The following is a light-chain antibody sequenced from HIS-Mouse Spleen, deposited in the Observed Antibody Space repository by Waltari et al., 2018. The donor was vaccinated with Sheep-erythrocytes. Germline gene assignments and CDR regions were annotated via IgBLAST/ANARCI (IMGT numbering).Light chain of an antibody. CDR2: AAS. Sequence: DIQMTQSPYSLSASVGDRVTITCRARQSISSYLNWYQQKPGKAPKLLIYAASSLQSGVPSRFSGSGSGTDFTLTISSLQPEDFATYYCQQSYSTPPLTFGGGTKVEIK. CDR3: QQSYSTPPLT. J-gene: IGKJ4*01. V-gene: IGKV1-39*01. CDR1: QSISSY.